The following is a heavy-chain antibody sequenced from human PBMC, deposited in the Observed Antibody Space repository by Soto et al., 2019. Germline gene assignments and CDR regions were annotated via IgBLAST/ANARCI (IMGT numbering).Heavy chain of an antibody. J-gene: IGHJ5*01. D-gene: IGHD4-17*01. CDR2: ITAGGGRT. Sequence: GGSLRLSCTASGFTFSSYAMTWVRQAPGRGLEGVSGITAGGGRTYYADSVKGRFTISRDNSKSTLYLQMNSLRAEDTAVYYYAKDTRQADYVRWFDSWGQGTLVTVSS. CDR3: AKDTRQADYVRWFDS. CDR1: GFTFSSYA. V-gene: IGHV3-23*01.